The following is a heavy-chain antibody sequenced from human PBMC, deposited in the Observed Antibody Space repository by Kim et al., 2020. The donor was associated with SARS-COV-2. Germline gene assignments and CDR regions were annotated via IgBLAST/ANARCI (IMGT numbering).Heavy chain of an antibody. V-gene: IGHV4-39*01. Sequence: SETLSLTCNVSGTSISTPSYYWGWFRQSPGKSPEWIGHIFYSGASYYTPSLKSRVTVSVDTSESQFSLRLTSLTAADTAAYFCARLSALKEVFDFWGQG. D-gene: IGHD3-3*01. CDR2: IFYSGAS. CDR1: GTSISTPSYY. CDR3: ARLSALKEVFDF. J-gene: IGHJ4*02.